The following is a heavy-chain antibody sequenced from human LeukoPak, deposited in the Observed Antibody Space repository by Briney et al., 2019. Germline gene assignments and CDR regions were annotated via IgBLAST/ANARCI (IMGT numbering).Heavy chain of an antibody. CDR3: AKSCSGGSCFPDS. Sequence: GGSLRLXCAASGFTFSTYGMHWVRQTPGKGLEWVAFIRYDGSNKVYVDSVKGRFTISRDNSKNTLYLQMDSLRAEDTAVYYCAKSCSGGSCFPDSWGQGTLVTVSS. V-gene: IGHV3-30*02. J-gene: IGHJ4*02. CDR2: IRYDGSNK. D-gene: IGHD2-15*01. CDR1: GFTFSTYG.